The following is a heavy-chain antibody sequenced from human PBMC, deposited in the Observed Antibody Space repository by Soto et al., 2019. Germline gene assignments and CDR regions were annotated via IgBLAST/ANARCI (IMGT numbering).Heavy chain of an antibody. CDR2: ISSSASHI. D-gene: IGHD2-15*01. CDR3: ARGYTGYCSGGTWYWFDP. CDR1: GFSFSSYS. V-gene: IGHV3-21*01. Sequence: GGSLRLSCAASGFSFSSYSMNWVRQAPGKGLERVSSISSSASHINYADSVKGRFTISRDNAKKSLYLQMNSLRAEDTAVYYCARGYTGYCSGGTWYWFDPWDKGTLVTVSS. J-gene: IGHJ5*02.